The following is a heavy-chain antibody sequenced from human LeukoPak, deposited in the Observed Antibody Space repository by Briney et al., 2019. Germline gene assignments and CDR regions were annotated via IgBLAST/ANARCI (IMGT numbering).Heavy chain of an antibody. D-gene: IGHD2/OR15-2a*01. CDR1: GFTFDDYG. CDR3: AKGNNSLSFNFDY. CDR2: INWNGDST. V-gene: IGHV3-20*04. J-gene: IGHJ4*02. Sequence: GGSLRLSCAASGFTFDDYGMSWVRQAPGKGLEWVSGINWNGDSTGYADSVKGRFTISRDNARNSLYLQMNSLRAEDTALYYCAKGNNSLSFNFDYWGQGTLVTVSS.